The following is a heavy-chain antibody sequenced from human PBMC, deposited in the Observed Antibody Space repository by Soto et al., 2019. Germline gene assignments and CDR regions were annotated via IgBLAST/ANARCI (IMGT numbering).Heavy chain of an antibody. CDR3: GHRVLRTVFGLVTTPANYFDS. CDR2: IYWDDDK. CDR1: GFSLTTSGVG. D-gene: IGHD3-3*01. J-gene: IGHJ4*02. Sequence: QITLKESGPTVVKPTETLTLTCTFSGFSLTTSGVGVGWVRQSPGKAPEWLALIYWDDDKRYSTSLNSRLIITKDTSKNQVVLTMANVDPADTATYYCGHRVLRTVFGLVTTPANYFDSWGPGPPVVVSS. V-gene: IGHV2-5*02.